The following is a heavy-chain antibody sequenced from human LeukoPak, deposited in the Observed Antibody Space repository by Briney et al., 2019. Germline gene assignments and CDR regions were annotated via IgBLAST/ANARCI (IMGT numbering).Heavy chain of an antibody. V-gene: IGHV3-30*02. CDR1: GFTFSSYG. CDR2: IRYDGSNK. D-gene: IGHD2-15*01. J-gene: IGHJ5*02. Sequence: PGGSLRLSCAASGFTFSSYGMHWVRQAPGKGLEWVAFIRYDGSNKYYADSVKGRFTISRDNSKNTLYLQMGSLRAEDMAVYYCARSYGYCSGGSCYGRAYNWFDPWGQGTLVTVSS. CDR3: ARSYGYCSGGSCYGRAYNWFDP.